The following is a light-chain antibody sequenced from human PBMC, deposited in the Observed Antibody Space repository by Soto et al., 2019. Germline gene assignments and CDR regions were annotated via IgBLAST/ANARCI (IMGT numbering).Light chain of an antibody. CDR3: ASYTTSSTYV. Sequence: QSVLTQPASVSGSPGQSIAISCTGTSSDVGAFNYVSRYQQHPGKAPKFMIFDVSSRPSGVFDRFSGSKSGNTASLTISGLQTEDEADYYCASYTTSSTYVFGTGTKVTVL. J-gene: IGLJ1*01. V-gene: IGLV2-14*03. CDR1: SSDVGAFNY. CDR2: DVS.